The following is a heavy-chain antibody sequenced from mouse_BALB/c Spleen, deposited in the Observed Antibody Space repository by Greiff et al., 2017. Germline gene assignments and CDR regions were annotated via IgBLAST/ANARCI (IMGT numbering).Heavy chain of an antibody. V-gene: IGHV2-9*02. J-gene: IGHJ3*01. CDR1: GFSLTSYG. Sequence: VKLVESGPGLVAPSQSLSITCTVSGFSLTSYGVHWVRQPPGKGLEWLGVIWAGGSTNYNSALMSRLSISKDNSKSQVFLKMNSLQTDDTAMYYCAIYDGYPWFAYWGQGTLVTVSA. CDR3: AIYDGYPWFAY. D-gene: IGHD2-3*01. CDR2: IWAGGST.